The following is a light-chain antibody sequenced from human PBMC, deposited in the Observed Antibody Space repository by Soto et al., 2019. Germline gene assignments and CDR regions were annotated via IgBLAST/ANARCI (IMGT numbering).Light chain of an antibody. CDR3: HQYGNSPYT. CDR1: QSVTTNY. CDR2: AAS. Sequence: EIVLTQSPGTLSLSPGERATLSCRASQSVTTNYLAWYQQQPGQTPRLLIYAASSRATGVPDRFSGSVSGTDFTLTISRLEPEDFAMYYCHQYGNSPYTFGQGTNLEIK. J-gene: IGKJ2*01. V-gene: IGKV3-20*01.